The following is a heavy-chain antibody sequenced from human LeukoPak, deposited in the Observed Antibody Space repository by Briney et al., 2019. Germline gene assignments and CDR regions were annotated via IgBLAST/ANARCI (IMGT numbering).Heavy chain of an antibody. V-gene: IGHV4-38-2*02. D-gene: IGHD4-17*01. CDR1: GYSISSGYY. Sequence: PSETLSLTCTVSGYSISSGYYWGWIRQPPGKGLEWIGSIYHSGSTYYNPSLKSRVTISVDTSKNQFSLKLSSVTAADTAVYYCARDYGDPEGYYYFDYWGQGTLVTVSS. CDR3: ARDYGDPEGYYYFDY. CDR2: IYHSGST. J-gene: IGHJ4*02.